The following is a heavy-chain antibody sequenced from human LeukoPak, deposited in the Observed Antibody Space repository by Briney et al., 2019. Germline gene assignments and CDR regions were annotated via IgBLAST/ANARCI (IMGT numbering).Heavy chain of an antibody. J-gene: IGHJ4*02. CDR2: ISWNSGSI. V-gene: IGHV3-9*01. D-gene: IGHD3-10*01. CDR1: GFTFDDCA. CDR3: AKEDNYGSGSYDY. Sequence: GGSLRLSCAASGFTFDDCAMHWVRQGPGKGLEWVSGISWNSGSIDYADSVKGRFTISRDNAKNSLYLQMNSLRAEDTALYYCAKEDNYGSGSYDYWGQGTLVTVFS.